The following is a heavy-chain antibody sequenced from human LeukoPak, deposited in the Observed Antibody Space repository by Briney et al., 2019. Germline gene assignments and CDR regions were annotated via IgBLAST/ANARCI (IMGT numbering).Heavy chain of an antibody. Sequence: ASVKVSCKASGCTFSSYGISWVRQAPGQGLEWMGWISAYNGDTHYAQKFQGRVTMTTDTSTSTAYMELRSLRSDDTAMYYCARRGGKNYGDYLLYYYMDVWGKGTTVTVSS. D-gene: IGHD4-17*01. CDR3: ARRGGKNYGDYLLYYYMDV. V-gene: IGHV1-18*01. CDR1: GCTFSSYG. J-gene: IGHJ6*03. CDR2: ISAYNGDT.